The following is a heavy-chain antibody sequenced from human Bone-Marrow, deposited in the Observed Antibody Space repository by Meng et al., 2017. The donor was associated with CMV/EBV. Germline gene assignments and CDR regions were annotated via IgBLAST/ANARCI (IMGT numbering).Heavy chain of an antibody. V-gene: IGHV3-13*01. CDR3: ARGDLAYCSSTSCHYGMDV. Sequence: ETLSLTCAASGFTFSSYDMHWVRQATGKGLEWVSAIGTAGDTYYPGSVKGRFTISRENAKNSLYLQMNSLRAGDTAVYYCARGDLAYCSSTSCHYGMDVWGQGTTVTVYS. D-gene: IGHD2-2*01. J-gene: IGHJ6*01. CDR2: IGTAGDT. CDR1: GFTFSSYD.